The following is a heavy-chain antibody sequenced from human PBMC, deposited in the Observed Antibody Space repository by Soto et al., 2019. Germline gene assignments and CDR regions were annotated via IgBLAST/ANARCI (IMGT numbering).Heavy chain of an antibody. J-gene: IGHJ6*03. V-gene: IGHV3-30*18. CDR1: GFTFSSYG. CDR3: AKDNYYGSENYDLYYHYCMDV. D-gene: IGHD3-10*01. CDR2: ISFDGSNK. Sequence: QVQLVESGGGVVRPGRALRLSCTASGFTFSSYGMHWVRQAPGKGLEWVAVISFDGSNKYYTDLVKGRFSISRHNSNNELYLQIRSLRPENTAVYQCAKDNYYGSENYDLYYHYCMDVWGKGTTVGVSS.